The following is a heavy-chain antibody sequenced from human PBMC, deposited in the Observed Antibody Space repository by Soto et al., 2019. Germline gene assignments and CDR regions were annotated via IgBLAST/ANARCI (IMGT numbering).Heavy chain of an antibody. D-gene: IGHD3-22*01. J-gene: IGHJ3*02. CDR2: ISNDGSNK. V-gene: IGHV3-30*03. Sequence: GGSLRLSCAASGFSFSTYGMHWVRQAPGKGLEWVAFISNDGSNKYYADSVKGRFTISRDNSKNTLYLQMNSLRAEDTAVYFCARGDYYDTSGPFSDAFDIWGQGTMVTVSS. CDR1: GFSFSTYG. CDR3: ARGDYYDTSGPFSDAFDI.